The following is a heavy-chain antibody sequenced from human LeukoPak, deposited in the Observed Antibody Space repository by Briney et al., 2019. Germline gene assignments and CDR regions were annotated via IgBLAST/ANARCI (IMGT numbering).Heavy chain of an antibody. Sequence: GGSLRLSCSAPLFTFSSYAMSWVRQAPGKGLEWVSAISGSGGSTYYADSVKGRFTISRDNSKNTLYLQMNSLRAEDTAVYYCAKHNSVTHEPIDYWGQGTLVTVSS. V-gene: IGHV3-23*01. CDR1: LFTFSSYA. CDR2: ISGSGGST. J-gene: IGHJ4*02. CDR3: AKHNSVTHEPIDY. D-gene: IGHD4-17*01.